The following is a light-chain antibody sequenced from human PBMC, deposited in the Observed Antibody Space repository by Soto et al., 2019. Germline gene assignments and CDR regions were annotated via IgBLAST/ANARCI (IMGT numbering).Light chain of an antibody. V-gene: IGLV2-14*03. CDR3: SSYTRSTIL. CDR1: SSDADAYNY. Sequence: QSALTQPASVSGSPGQSIIIFCTGTSSDADAYNYVSWYQHHPGKAPKLLIYDVSNRPSGISNRFSGSKSGNTASLTISGLQPEDEADYFCSSYTRSTILFGGGTKVTVL. J-gene: IGLJ2*01. CDR2: DVS.